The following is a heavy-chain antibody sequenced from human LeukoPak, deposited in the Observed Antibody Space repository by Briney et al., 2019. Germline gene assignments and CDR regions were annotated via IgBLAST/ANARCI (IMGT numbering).Heavy chain of an antibody. Sequence: GSSVKVSCKASGGTFSSYAISWVRHAPGQGLEWMGGIIPIFGTANYAQKFQGRVTITTDESTSTAYMELSSLRSEDTAVYYCARTSAAMVIGWFDPWGQGTLVTVSS. D-gene: IGHD5-18*01. J-gene: IGHJ5*02. V-gene: IGHV1-69*05. CDR1: GGTFSSYA. CDR3: ARTSAAMVIGWFDP. CDR2: IIPIFGTA.